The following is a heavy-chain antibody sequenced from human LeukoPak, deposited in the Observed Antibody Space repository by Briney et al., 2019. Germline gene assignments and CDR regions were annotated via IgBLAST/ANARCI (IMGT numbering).Heavy chain of an antibody. Sequence: SETLSLTCTVSGGSISSYYWSWIRQPPGKGLEWIGYFYYSGSTNYNPSLKSRVTISVDTSKNQFSLKLSSVTAADTAVYYCARDSRDFWSGYYRFDPWGQGTLVTVSS. V-gene: IGHV4-59*01. J-gene: IGHJ5*02. CDR2: FYYSGST. CDR3: ARDSRDFWSGYYRFDP. D-gene: IGHD3-3*01. CDR1: GGSISSYY.